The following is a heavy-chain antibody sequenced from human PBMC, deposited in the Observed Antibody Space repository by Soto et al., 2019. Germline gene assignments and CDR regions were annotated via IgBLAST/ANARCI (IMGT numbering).Heavy chain of an antibody. CDR2: INAGNGNT. Sequence: GASVKVSCKASGYTFTIYAMHWVRQAPGQRLEWMGWINAGNGNTKYSQKFQGRVTITRDTSASTAYMELSSLRSEDTAVYYCARDTGIYWYFDLWGRGTLVTVSS. CDR3: ARDTGIYWYFDL. V-gene: IGHV1-3*01. D-gene: IGHD1-20*01. CDR1: GYTFTIYA. J-gene: IGHJ2*01.